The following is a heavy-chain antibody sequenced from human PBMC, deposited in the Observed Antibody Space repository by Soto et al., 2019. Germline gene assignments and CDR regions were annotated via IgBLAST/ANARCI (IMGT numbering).Heavy chain of an antibody. D-gene: IGHD3-3*01. J-gene: IGHJ5*02. V-gene: IGHV1-18*01. CDR3: ARDPSITIFGVVIAGPQFDP. Sequence: ASLKVSCKASGYTFTSYGISWVRQAPGQGLEWMGWISAYNGNTNYAQKLQGRVTMTTDTSTSTAYMELRSLRSDDTAVYYCARDPSITIFGVVIAGPQFDPWGQGTLVTVPS. CDR2: ISAYNGNT. CDR1: GYTFTSYG.